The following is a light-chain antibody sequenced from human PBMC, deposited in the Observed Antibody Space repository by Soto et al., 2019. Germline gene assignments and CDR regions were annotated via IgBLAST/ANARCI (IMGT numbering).Light chain of an antibody. CDR2: RNH. CDR3: AAWDDSLRAVV. V-gene: IGLV1-44*01. J-gene: IGLJ2*01. Sequence: QSVLTQSPSASGTPGQRVTISCSGSRSNIGTYTVNWYQQLPGTAPTLLIFRNHQRPSGVPDRFSGSKSGTSASLAICGPQSEDEADYYCAAWDDSLRAVVFGGGTKLTVL. CDR1: RSNIGTYT.